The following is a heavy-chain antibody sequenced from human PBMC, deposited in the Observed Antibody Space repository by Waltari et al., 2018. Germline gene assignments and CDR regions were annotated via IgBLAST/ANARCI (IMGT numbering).Heavy chain of an antibody. CDR1: GFTFSTSW. V-gene: IGHV3-7*01. CDR2: INLDGRET. Sequence: QLVESGGGSVQPGGSLRLSCAASGFTFSTSWMSWIRQAPEKGLEWVAMINLDGRETYYVDSVKGRFTISRDNARNSLYLQMNSLRVEDTAMYYCTRDVWKSCDVWGQGTTVTVPS. CDR3: TRDVWKSCDV. J-gene: IGHJ6*02. D-gene: IGHD3-16*01.